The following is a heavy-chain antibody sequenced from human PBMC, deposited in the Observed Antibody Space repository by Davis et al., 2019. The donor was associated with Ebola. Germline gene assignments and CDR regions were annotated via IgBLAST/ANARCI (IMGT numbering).Heavy chain of an antibody. Sequence: GESLKISCAASGLTFSSYSMNWIRQAPGEGLEWISYISSSGRYRNSADSAKGRFTISGDNAKNSLYLQMNSLKTEDTAVYYCTRGGSRWEQVSLDYWGQGTLVTVSS. CDR1: GLTFSSYS. CDR3: TRGGSRWEQVSLDY. V-gene: IGHV3-21*05. CDR2: ISSSGRYR. J-gene: IGHJ4*02. D-gene: IGHD1-26*01.